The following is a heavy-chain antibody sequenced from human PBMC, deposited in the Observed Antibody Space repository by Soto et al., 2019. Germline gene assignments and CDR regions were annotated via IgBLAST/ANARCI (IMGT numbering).Heavy chain of an antibody. CDR2: IYPGDSDT. V-gene: IGHV5-51*01. CDR1: GYSFITHW. D-gene: IGHD2-2*01. CDR3: ARPTYCSSTSCSPFDY. J-gene: IGHJ4*02. Sequence: GESLKISCKGSGYSFITHWIAWVRQMPGKGLEWMGIIYPGDSDTRYSPSFQGQVTFSADKSISTAYLQWSSLEASDTAMYFCARPTYCSSTSCSPFDYWGQGTLVTVSS.